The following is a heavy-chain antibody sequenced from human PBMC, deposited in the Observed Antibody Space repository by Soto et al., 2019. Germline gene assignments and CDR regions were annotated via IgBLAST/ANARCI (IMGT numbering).Heavy chain of an antibody. J-gene: IGHJ4*02. CDR2: ISGSGGST. D-gene: IGHD6-13*01. CDR1: GFTFSSYA. Sequence: VQLLESGGGLVQPGGSLRLSCAASGFTFSSYAMSWVRQAPGKGLEWVSAISGSGGSTYYADSVKGRFTFSRDNSKNTLSLQMNSLRAEDTAVYYCARRTSSWSFDYWGQGTLVTVSS. CDR3: ARRTSSWSFDY. V-gene: IGHV3-23*01.